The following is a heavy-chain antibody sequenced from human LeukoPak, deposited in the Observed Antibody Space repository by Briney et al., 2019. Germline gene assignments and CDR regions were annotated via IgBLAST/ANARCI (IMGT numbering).Heavy chain of an antibody. J-gene: IGHJ5*02. CDR3: ARDPPYSSGRNNWFDP. D-gene: IGHD6-19*01. V-gene: IGHV1-18*01. Sequence: ASVKVSCKASGYTFTSYGICWVRQAPGQGLEWIGWISAYNGNTNYAQKLQGRVTMTTDTSTSTAYMELRSLRSDDTAVYYCARDPPYSSGRNNWFDPWGQGTLVTVSS. CDR2: ISAYNGNT. CDR1: GYTFTSYG.